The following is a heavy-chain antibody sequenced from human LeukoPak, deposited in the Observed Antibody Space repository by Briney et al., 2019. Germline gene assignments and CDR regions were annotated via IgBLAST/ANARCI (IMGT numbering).Heavy chain of an antibody. CDR2: INSNSGGV. Sequence: ASVKVSCKASGYTFTGYYMHWVRQAPGQGLEWMGWINSNSGGVHYAQNFQGRVTMTRDTSVSTAYMDLTRLRYDDTAVYFCARYLAAPYDAFDIWGQGTMVTVSS. J-gene: IGHJ3*02. D-gene: IGHD2-15*01. CDR3: ARYLAAPYDAFDI. CDR1: GYTFTGYY. V-gene: IGHV1-2*02.